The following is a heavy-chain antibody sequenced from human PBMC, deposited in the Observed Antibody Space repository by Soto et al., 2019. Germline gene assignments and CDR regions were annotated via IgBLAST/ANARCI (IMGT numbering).Heavy chain of an antibody. CDR2: ISAYNGNT. CDR1: GYTFTSYG. CDR3: ARRHPDYDISLTWFDP. V-gene: IGHV1-18*01. J-gene: IGHJ5*02. D-gene: IGHD3-9*01. Sequence: QVQLVQSGAEVKKPGASVKVSCKASGYTFTSYGISWVRQAPGQGLEWMGWISAYNGNTNYAQKLQGRVTMTTDTSTSTAYMGLRSLRTDDTAVYYCARRHPDYDISLTWFDPWGQGTLVTVSS.